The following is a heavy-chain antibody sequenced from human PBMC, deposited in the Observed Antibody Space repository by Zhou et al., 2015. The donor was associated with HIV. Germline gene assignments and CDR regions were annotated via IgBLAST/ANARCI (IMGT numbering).Heavy chain of an antibody. V-gene: IGHV3-33*01. CDR3: ARGGDGDYYYFDY. CDR2: IWYDGSKN. CDR1: GFTFSRYG. Sequence: QVQLVESGGGVVQPGRSLRLSCAAFGFTFSRYGMHWVRQAPGKGLEWVAVIWYDGSKNYYTDSVKGRFTIFRDNPKNTLFLEMNSLRAEDTAVYYCARGGDGDYYYFDYWGQGTLVTVSS. J-gene: IGHJ4*02. D-gene: IGHD4-17*01.